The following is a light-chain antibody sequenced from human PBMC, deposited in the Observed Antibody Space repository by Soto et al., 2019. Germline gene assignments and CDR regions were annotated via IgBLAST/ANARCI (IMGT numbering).Light chain of an antibody. CDR3: CSYTSSTIYV. Sequence: QSALTQPPSVSGSPGQSVTISCTGTSRDVGTYNRVSWYQQPPGTAPKLIIYEVSNRPSGVPDRFSGSKSGNTASLTISGLQAEDEADYYCCSYTSSTIYVFGTGTKLTVL. CDR1: SRDVGTYNR. CDR2: EVS. J-gene: IGLJ1*01. V-gene: IGLV2-18*02.